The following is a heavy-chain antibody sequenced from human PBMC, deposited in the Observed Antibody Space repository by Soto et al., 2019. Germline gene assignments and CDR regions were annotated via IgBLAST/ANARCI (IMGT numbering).Heavy chain of an antibody. CDR3: HVGSGSYPSFDY. CDR2: ISGSGGST. J-gene: IGHJ4*02. D-gene: IGHD3-10*01. CDR1: GFTFSSYA. V-gene: IGHV3-23*01. Sequence: GGSLRLSCAASGFTFSSYAMSWVRQAPGKGLEWVSAISGSGGSTYYADSVKGRFTISRDNSKNTLYLQMNSLRAEDTAVYYCHVGSGSYPSFDYWGQGTLVTVSS.